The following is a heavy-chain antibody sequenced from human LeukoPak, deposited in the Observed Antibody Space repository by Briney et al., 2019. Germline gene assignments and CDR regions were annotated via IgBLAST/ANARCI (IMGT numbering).Heavy chain of an antibody. J-gene: IGHJ6*04. D-gene: IGHD6-13*01. CDR2: LYRGGSA. CDR1: GLTVGTTH. Sequence: GGSLRLSCAVSGLTVGTTHMSWVRQAPGKGLEWVSFLYRGGSAYFAESVRGRFTISRDDAKNTLYLQMNSLRDEDTAVYYCAKGHSSTWYGTDVWGKGTTVTVSS. V-gene: IGHV3-66*01. CDR3: AKGHSSTWYGTDV.